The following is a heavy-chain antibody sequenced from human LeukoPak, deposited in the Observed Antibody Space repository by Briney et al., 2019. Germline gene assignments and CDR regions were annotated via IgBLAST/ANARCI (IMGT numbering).Heavy chain of an antibody. D-gene: IGHD5-18*01. CDR1: GFTFSSYW. Sequence: GSLRLSCAASGFTFSSYWMSWVRQAPGKGLEWIGYIYYSGSTYYNPSLKSRVTISVDTSKNQFSLKLSSVTAADTAVYYCARGVDTAMVTYWGQGTLVTVSS. CDR3: ARGVDTAMVTY. CDR2: IYYSGST. J-gene: IGHJ4*02. V-gene: IGHV4-59*06.